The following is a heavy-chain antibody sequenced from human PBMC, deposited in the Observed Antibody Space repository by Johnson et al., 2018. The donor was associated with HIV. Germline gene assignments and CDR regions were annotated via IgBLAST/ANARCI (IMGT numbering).Heavy chain of an antibody. V-gene: IGHV3-20*04. J-gene: IGHJ3*02. D-gene: IGHD5-24*01. Sequence: VQLVESGGGVVQPGRSLRLSCAASGFTFSNYGMSWVRQAPGMGLEWVAGFNWNGDTTSYADSVKGRFTISRDNAKNSMYLQMDGLRAEDTALYFCAKDMERWLLTSAFDIWGQGTMVTVSS. CDR1: GFTFSNYG. CDR2: FNWNGDTT. CDR3: AKDMERWLLTSAFDI.